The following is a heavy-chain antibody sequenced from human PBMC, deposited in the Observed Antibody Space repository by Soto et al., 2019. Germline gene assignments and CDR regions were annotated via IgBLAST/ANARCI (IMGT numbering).Heavy chain of an antibody. Sequence: PSETLSLTCTVSGGSISSSSYYWGWIRQPPGKGLEWIGSIYYSGSTYYNPSLKSRVTISVDTSKNQFSLKLSSVTAADTAVYYCARTNRVTIFGVVIIAYFDYWGQGTLVTVSS. V-gene: IGHV4-39*01. CDR2: IYYSGST. CDR3: ARTNRVTIFGVVIIAYFDY. J-gene: IGHJ4*02. CDR1: GGSISSSSYY. D-gene: IGHD3-3*01.